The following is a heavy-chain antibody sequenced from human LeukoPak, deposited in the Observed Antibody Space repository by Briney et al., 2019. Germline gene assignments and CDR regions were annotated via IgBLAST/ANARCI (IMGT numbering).Heavy chain of an antibody. V-gene: IGHV5-51*01. CDR3: ARVGIVVVPVYFDY. J-gene: IGHJ4*02. CDR1: GYSFTTYW. Sequence: GESLKISCKGSGYSFTTYWIAWVRQMPGKGLEWMGIIYPGDSDTRYSPSFQGQVSISVDKSITTAYLQWSSLKASDTAMYYCARVGIVVVPVYFDYWGQGTLVTVSS. D-gene: IGHD2-2*01. CDR2: IYPGDSDT.